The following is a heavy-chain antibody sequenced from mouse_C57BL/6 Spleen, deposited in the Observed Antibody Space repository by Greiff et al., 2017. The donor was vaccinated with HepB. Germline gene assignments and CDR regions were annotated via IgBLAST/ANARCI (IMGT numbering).Heavy chain of an antibody. CDR2: IYPGDGDT. J-gene: IGHJ2*01. Sequence: QVQLQQSGAELVKPGASVKISCKASGYAFSSYWMNWVKQRPGKGLEWIGQIYPGDGDTNYNGKFKGKATLTADKSSSTAYMQLSSLTSEDSAVYFCAREEVLRYYYFDYWGQGTTLTVSS. V-gene: IGHV1-80*01. CDR1: GYAFSSYW. CDR3: AREEVLRYYYFDY. D-gene: IGHD1-1*01.